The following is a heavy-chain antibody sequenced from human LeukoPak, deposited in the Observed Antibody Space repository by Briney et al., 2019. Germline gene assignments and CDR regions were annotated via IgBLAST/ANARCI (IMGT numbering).Heavy chain of an antibody. CDR2: VSEDGTAK. CDR3: ESPATA. Sequence: GGSLRLSCAVSGFTCSSCWMNRARQAPGKGLEWVATVSEDGTAKFYEDSVKGRFTISRDNTRGSLGLQMNSLTVEDTAVYYCESPATAWGQGTLVTVSS. CDR1: GFTCSSCW. V-gene: IGHV3-7*01. J-gene: IGHJ5*02.